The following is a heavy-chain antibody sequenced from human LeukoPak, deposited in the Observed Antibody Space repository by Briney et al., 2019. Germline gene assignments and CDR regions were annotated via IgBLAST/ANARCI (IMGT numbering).Heavy chain of an antibody. V-gene: IGHV3-21*01. Sequence: GGSLRLSCAASGFTFSSYSMNWVRQTPGKGLEWVSSISSSSSYIYYADSVKGRFTISRDNAKNSLYLQMNILRAEDTAVYYCARYSSSWYVGDWGQGTLVTVSS. CDR3: ARYSSSWYVGD. D-gene: IGHD6-13*01. CDR2: ISSSSSYI. J-gene: IGHJ4*02. CDR1: GFTFSSYS.